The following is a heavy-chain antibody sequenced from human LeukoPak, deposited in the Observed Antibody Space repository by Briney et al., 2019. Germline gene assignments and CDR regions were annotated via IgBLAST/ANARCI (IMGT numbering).Heavy chain of an antibody. D-gene: IGHD3-10*01. CDR1: GFTFSSYA. V-gene: IGHV3-30*04. J-gene: IGHJ4*02. CDR2: ISYDGSNK. Sequence: PGRSLRLSCAAPGFTFSSYAMHWVRQAPGKGLEWVAVISYDGSNKYYADSVKGRFTISRDNSKNTLYLQMNSLRAEDTAVYYCARERIRGEDYWGQGTLVTVSS. CDR3: ARERIRGEDY.